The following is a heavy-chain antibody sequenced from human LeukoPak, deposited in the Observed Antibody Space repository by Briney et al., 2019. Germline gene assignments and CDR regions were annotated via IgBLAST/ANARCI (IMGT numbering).Heavy chain of an antibody. J-gene: IGHJ6*03. CDR2: ISGSGGST. D-gene: IGHD5-18*01. CDR1: GFTFSSYG. V-gene: IGHV3-23*01. CDR3: AKDRSRGYSYGYGGGYYYYMDV. Sequence: GGSLRLSCAASGFTFSSYGMSWVRQAPGKGLEWVSAISGSGGSTYYADSVKGRFTISRDNSKNTLYLQMNSLRAEDTAVYYCAKDRSRGYSYGYGGGYYYYMDVWGKGTTVTISS.